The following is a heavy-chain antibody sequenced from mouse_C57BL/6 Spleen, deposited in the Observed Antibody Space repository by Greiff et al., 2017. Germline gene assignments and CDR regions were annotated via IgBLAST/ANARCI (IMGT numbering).Heavy chain of an antibody. CDR1: GYTFTSYW. CDR3: AIFYDGYPAWFAY. Sequence: EVQLQQSGTVLARPGASVKMSCKTSGYTFTSYWMHWVKQRPGQGLEWIGAIYPGNSDTSYNQKFKGKAKLTAVTSASTAYMQLSSLTSEDSAVYYCAIFYDGYPAWFAYWGQGTLVTVSA. V-gene: IGHV1-5*01. D-gene: IGHD2-3*01. CDR2: IYPGNSDT. J-gene: IGHJ3*01.